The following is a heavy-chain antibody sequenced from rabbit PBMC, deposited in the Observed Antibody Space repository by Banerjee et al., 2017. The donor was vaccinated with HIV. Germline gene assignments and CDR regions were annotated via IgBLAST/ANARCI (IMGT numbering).Heavy chain of an antibody. V-gene: IGHV1S40*01. CDR2: IYTGIGTT. D-gene: IGHD3-1*01. CDR3: TKDLTGVTGWNFNL. J-gene: IGHJ4*01. CDR1: GFDLSSSLY. Sequence: QSLEESGGGLVQPGASLTLTCKASGFDLSSSLYMCWVRQAPGKGLEWIGCIYTGIGTTYYANWAKVRFTISKSSWTTVTLEMTGLPAADTASYFFTKDLTGVTGWNFNLWGQGTLVTVS.